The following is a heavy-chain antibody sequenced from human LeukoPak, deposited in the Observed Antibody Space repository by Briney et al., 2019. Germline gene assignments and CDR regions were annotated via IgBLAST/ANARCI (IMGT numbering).Heavy chain of an antibody. CDR2: INSDGSGT. Sequence: GGSLRLSCAASGFTFSTSWMHWVRQAPGKGLVWVSRINSDGSGTTYADSVKGRFTISRDNAKNTLYLQMNSLRAEDTAVYYRARDIKPTVVSFDYWGQGTLVTVSS. J-gene: IGHJ4*02. V-gene: IGHV3-74*01. D-gene: IGHD4-23*01. CDR3: ARDIKPTVVSFDY. CDR1: GFTFSTSW.